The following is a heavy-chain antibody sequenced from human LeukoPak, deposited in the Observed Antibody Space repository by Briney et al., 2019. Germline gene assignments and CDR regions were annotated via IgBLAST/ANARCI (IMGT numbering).Heavy chain of an antibody. V-gene: IGHV3-23*01. Sequence: GGSLRLSCAASGFTFSSYSMNWVRQAPGKGLEWVSATGSSDAGTYCADSVKGRFTISRDNSKNTLYLQMNSLRADDTAVYYCAKDRYQLLIDYWGQGTLVTVSS. CDR1: GFTFSSYS. CDR2: TGSSDAGT. J-gene: IGHJ4*02. CDR3: AKDRYQLLIDY. D-gene: IGHD2-2*01.